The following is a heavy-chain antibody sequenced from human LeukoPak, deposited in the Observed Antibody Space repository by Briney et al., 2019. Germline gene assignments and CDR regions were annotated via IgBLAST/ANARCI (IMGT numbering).Heavy chain of an antibody. J-gene: IGHJ4*02. CDR2: ISYDGSNK. CDR1: GFTFSSYA. V-gene: IGHV3-30*04. D-gene: IGHD2-15*01. Sequence: PGGSLRLSCAASGFTFSSYAMHWVRQAPGKGLEWVAVISYDGSNKYYADSVKGRFTISRDNSKNTLYLQMNSLRAEDTAVYYCAKASLGYCSGGSCSPYDYWGQGTLVTVSS. CDR3: AKASLGYCSGGSCSPYDY.